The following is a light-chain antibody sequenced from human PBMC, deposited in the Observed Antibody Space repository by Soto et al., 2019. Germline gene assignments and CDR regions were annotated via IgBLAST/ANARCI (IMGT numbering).Light chain of an antibody. V-gene: IGKV1-33*01. CDR1: RDIDNY. J-gene: IGKJ2*01. Sequence: IQMTQSPSSLSASVGDRVTITCQASRDIDNYLNWYQQKPGKAPNLLIYDASNLETGVPLRFSGSRSGTHFTLTISSLQPEDIGTYYCQQYNTYSGYTFGQGTKLEIK. CDR3: QQYNTYSGYT. CDR2: DAS.